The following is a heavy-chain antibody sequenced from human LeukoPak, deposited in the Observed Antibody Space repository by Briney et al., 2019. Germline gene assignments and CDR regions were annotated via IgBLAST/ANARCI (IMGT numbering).Heavy chain of an antibody. V-gene: IGHV3-74*01. Sequence: GGSLRLSCAASGFIFTSYWIHWVRKAPGKGLVWVSRIHNDGTTTGYADSVKGRFAISRDNAKNTVYLQMNSLRAEDTAVYYCARGGVGSFDTWGQGTMVTVSS. J-gene: IGHJ3*02. CDR1: GFIFTSYW. CDR2: IHNDGTTT. CDR3: ARGGVGSFDT. D-gene: IGHD2-8*02.